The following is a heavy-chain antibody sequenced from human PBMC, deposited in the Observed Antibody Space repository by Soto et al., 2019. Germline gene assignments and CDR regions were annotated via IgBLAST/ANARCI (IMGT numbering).Heavy chain of an antibody. CDR3: ARIGISRYSSSWYFFDY. Sequence: ASVKVSCKASGYTFTSYGISWVRQAPGQGLEWMGWISAYNGNTNYAQKLQGRVTMTTDTSTSTAYMELRSLRSDDTAVYYCARIGISRYSSSWYFFDYWGQGTLVTVSS. CDR2: ISAYNGNT. D-gene: IGHD6-13*01. CDR1: GYTFTSYG. V-gene: IGHV1-18*01. J-gene: IGHJ4*02.